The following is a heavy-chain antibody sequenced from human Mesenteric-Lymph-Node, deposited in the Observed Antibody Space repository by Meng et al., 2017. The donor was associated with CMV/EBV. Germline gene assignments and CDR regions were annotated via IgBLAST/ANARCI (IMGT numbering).Heavy chain of an antibody. J-gene: IGHJ6*02. V-gene: IGHV3-69-1*01. D-gene: IGHD4-11*01. Sequence: GESLKISCAASGFTFDDYGMSWVRQAPGKGLEWVSSISSSTTIYYADSVKGRFTISRDNAKNSLYLQMNSLRAEDTAVYYCAREEAVTTRSYYYYGMDVWGQGTTVTVSS. CDR3: AREEAVTTRSYYYYGMDV. CDR1: GFTFDDYG. CDR2: ISSSTTI.